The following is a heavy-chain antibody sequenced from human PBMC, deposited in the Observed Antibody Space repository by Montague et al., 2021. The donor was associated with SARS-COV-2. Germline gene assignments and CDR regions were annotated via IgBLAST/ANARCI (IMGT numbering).Heavy chain of an antibody. CDR3: ARGTGYDYYFDC. Sequence: SETRSLTCSVSGGSISDYYWNWIRQPPGKGLEWIGYIYYNTGNTXXNPSLQSRVTISLDTSKNQFSLNLRSVTAADTALYFCARGTGYDYYFDCWGLGTLVTVSS. CDR1: GGSISDYY. V-gene: IGHV4-59*01. J-gene: IGHJ4*02. CDR2: IYYNTGNT. D-gene: IGHD5-12*01.